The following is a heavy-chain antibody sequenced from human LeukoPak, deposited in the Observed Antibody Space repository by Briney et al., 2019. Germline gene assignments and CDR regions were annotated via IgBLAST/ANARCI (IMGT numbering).Heavy chain of an antibody. CDR2: ISGSGGST. Sequence: GRSLRLSCAASGLTFSSYAMSWVRQAPGKGLEWVSAISGSGGSTYYADSVKGRFTISRDNSKNTLYLQMNSLRAEDTAVYYCAKLGEVAVAGTGGYWGQGTLVTVSS. CDR3: AKLGEVAVAGTGGY. V-gene: IGHV3-23*01. CDR1: GLTFSSYA. D-gene: IGHD6-19*01. J-gene: IGHJ4*02.